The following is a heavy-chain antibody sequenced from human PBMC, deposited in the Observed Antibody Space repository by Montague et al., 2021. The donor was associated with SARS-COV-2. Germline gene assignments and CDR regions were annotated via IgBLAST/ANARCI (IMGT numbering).Heavy chain of an antibody. CDR1: GGSFSGYY. Sequence: ETLSLTCAVYGGSFSGYYWSWIRQPPGKGLEWIGEINHSGSTNYNPSLRSRVTISVDTSKNQFSLKLSSVTTADTAVYYCARGRTVTTFYYYYGMDVWGQGTTVTVSS. CDR2: INHSGST. V-gene: IGHV4-34*01. J-gene: IGHJ6*02. CDR3: ARGRTVTTFYYYYGMDV. D-gene: IGHD4-17*01.